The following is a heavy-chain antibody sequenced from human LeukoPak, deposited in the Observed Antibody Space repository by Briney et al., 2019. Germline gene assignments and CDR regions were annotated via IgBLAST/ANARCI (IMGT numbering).Heavy chain of an antibody. CDR1: RGSIRHNDYY. D-gene: IGHD5-24*01. Sequence: PSETLSLTCSVSRGSIRHNDYYWNWIRQPPGKGLEWIGYIYYTGNTNYNPSLKSRVTISVDTSKNQFSLKLSSVTAADTAVYYCARDRLQLQSWGQGTLVTVSS. V-gene: IGHV4-61*08. CDR3: ARDRLQLQS. J-gene: IGHJ5*02. CDR2: IYYTGNT.